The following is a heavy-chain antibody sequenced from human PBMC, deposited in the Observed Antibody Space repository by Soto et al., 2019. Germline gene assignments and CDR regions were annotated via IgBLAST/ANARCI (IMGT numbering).Heavy chain of an antibody. D-gene: IGHD2-21*01. CDR2: IYHSGST. CDR3: ASSKYDVVAGSVWFDP. J-gene: IGHJ5*02. Sequence: PSETLSLTCAVSGYSISSGYYWGWIRQPPGQGLKWIGYIYHSGSTYYNPSLKSRVTISLDTSKNQFSLRLNSVTAADTAVYFCASSKYDVVAGSVWFDPWGQGTLVTVSS. V-gene: IGHV4-38-2*01. CDR1: GYSISSGYY.